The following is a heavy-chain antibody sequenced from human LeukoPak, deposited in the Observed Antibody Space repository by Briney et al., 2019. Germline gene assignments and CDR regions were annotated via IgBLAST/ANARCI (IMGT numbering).Heavy chain of an antibody. Sequence: GGSLRLSCAASGFTFSDYYMSWIRQAPGKGLEWVSYISSSGSTIYYADSVKGRFTISRDNAKNSLYLQMNSLRAEDTAAYYCYYYGSGSYYGIDYWGQGTLVTVSS. CDR2: ISSSGSTI. CDR1: GFTFSDYY. CDR3: YYYGSGSYYGIDY. D-gene: IGHD3-10*01. V-gene: IGHV3-11*04. J-gene: IGHJ4*02.